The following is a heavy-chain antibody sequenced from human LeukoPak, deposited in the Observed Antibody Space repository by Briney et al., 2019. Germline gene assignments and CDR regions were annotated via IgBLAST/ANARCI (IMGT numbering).Heavy chain of an antibody. CDR1: GGSVSSDSHY. CDR3: SLYCTSNRCKTVSRSPGGMDV. CDR2: VYNTWST. Sequence: PSETLSLTCTVSGGSVSSDSHYWSWIRQPPGKGLEWFGCVYNTWSTIYNPSLKTRLTMSVDTSQNQLSLKLSSVTAADTAVDYCSLYCTSNRCKTVSRSPGGMDVWGKGTTVTVSS. D-gene: IGHD2-2*01. V-gene: IGHV4-61*01. J-gene: IGHJ6*04.